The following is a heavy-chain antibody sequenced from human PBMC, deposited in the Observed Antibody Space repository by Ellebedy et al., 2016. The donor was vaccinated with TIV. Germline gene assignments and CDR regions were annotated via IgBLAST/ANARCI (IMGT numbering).Heavy chain of an antibody. D-gene: IGHD1-26*01. V-gene: IGHV4-39*01. CDR2: IYYSGST. J-gene: IGHJ4*02. CDR1: GGSISSSSYY. CDR3: ARVPTSGAIDY. Sequence: SETLSLXXTVSGGSISSSSYYWGWIRQPPGKGLEWIGSIYYSGSTYYNPSLKSRVTISVDTSKNQFSLKLSSVTAADTAVYYCARVPTSGAIDYWGQGTLVTVSS.